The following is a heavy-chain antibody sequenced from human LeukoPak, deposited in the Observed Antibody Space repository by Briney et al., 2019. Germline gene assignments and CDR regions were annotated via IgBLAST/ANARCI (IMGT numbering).Heavy chain of an antibody. D-gene: IGHD2-15*01. CDR1: GYTFTSYY. Sequence: GASVKVSCKASGYTFTSYYMHWVRQAPGQGLEWMGWISAYNGNTNYAQKLQGRVTMTTDTSTSTAYMELRSLRSDDTAVYYCARAAPAEVVAATHWFDPWGQGTLVTVSS. V-gene: IGHV1-18*04. CDR2: ISAYNGNT. CDR3: ARAAPAEVVAATHWFDP. J-gene: IGHJ5*02.